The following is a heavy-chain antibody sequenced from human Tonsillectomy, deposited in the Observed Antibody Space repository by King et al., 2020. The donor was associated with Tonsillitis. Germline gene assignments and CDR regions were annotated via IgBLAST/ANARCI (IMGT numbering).Heavy chain of an antibody. J-gene: IGHJ6*03. CDR2: IYYSGTT. CDR3: AGDREIGYYYYMDV. CDR1: GGSISTYY. V-gene: IGHV4-59*01. Sequence: VQLQESGPGLVKPSETLSLTCTVSGGSISTYYWTWIRQPPGEGLEWMWNIYYSGTTKYNPSLTSRVTISVVTSKNQFSLKLSSVTAADTAVYYCAGDREIGYYYYMDVWGKGTTVTVSS.